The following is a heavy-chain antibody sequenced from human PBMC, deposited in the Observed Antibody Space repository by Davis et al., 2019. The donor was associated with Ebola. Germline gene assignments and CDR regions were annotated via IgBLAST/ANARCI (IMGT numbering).Heavy chain of an antibody. CDR1: GGSISSSSYY. CDR3: ARAAGEAFYYYYGMDV. J-gene: IGHJ6*02. V-gene: IGHV4-61*05. Sequence: SETLSLTCTVSGGSISSSSYYWGWIRQPPGKGLEWIGYIYYSGSTNYNPSLKSRVTISVDTSKNQFSLKLSSVTAADTAVYYCARAAGEAFYYYYGMDVWGQGTTVTVSS. CDR2: IYYSGST. D-gene: IGHD3-10*01.